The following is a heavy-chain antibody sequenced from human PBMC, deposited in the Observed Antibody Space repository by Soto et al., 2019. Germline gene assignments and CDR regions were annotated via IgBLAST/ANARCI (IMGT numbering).Heavy chain of an antibody. Sequence: ASVKVSCKVSGYTLTELSMHWVRQAPGKGLEWMGGFDPEDGETIYAQKFQGRVTMTEDTSTDTAYMELSSLRSEDTAVYYCATDLSPLMNYGDYVGYFDYWGQGTLVTVSS. CDR1: GYTLTELS. CDR3: ATDLSPLMNYGDYVGYFDY. J-gene: IGHJ4*02. V-gene: IGHV1-24*01. D-gene: IGHD4-17*01. CDR2: FDPEDGET.